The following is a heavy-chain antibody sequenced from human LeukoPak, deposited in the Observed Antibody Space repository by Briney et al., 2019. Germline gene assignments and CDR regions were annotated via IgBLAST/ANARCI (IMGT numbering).Heavy chain of an antibody. Sequence: SETLSLTCAFYGGSFSGHYWSWIRQPPGKGLEWIGEINHSAGTNFNPSLKSRVTLSVDTSKNQFSLKLSSVTAVDTAVYYCARDRTWTMVRGVQRSNYGMDVWGKGTTVTVSS. CDR1: GGSFSGHY. D-gene: IGHD3-10*01. CDR3: ARDRTWTMVRGVQRSNYGMDV. J-gene: IGHJ6*04. V-gene: IGHV4-34*01. CDR2: INHSAGT.